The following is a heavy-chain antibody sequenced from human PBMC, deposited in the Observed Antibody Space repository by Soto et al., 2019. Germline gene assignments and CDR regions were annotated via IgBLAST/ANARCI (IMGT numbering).Heavy chain of an antibody. CDR1: GGSISSSSYY. CDR3: ARAFSERDYGDYVDY. J-gene: IGHJ4*02. Sequence: QLQLQESGPGLVKPSETLSLTCTVSGGSISSSSYYWGWIRQPPGKGLEWIGSIYYSGSTYYNPSPQKRVTISVDTSKNQFPLKLSAVTGADTAVYYCARAFSERDYGDYVDYWGQGTLVTVSS. D-gene: IGHD4-17*01. V-gene: IGHV4-39*01. CDR2: IYYSGST.